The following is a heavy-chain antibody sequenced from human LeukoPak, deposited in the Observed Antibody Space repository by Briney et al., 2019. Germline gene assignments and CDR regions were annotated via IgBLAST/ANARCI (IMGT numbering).Heavy chain of an antibody. V-gene: IGHV4-59*08. J-gene: IGHJ5*02. CDR1: GASIRSSY. CDR3: ARLDRSGYEMGGTWFDP. D-gene: IGHD3-22*01. CDR2: IYYTGST. Sequence: SETLSLTCTVSGASIRSSYWSWLRQPPGKGLEWIGYIYYTGSTNSNPSLKSRVTVSVDTSKNQFSLKLSSMTAADTAVYYCARLDRSGYEMGGTWFDPWGQEPWSPSPQ.